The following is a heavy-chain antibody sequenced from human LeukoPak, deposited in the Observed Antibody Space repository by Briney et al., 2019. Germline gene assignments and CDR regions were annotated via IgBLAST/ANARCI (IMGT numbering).Heavy chain of an antibody. V-gene: IGHV1-2*02. D-gene: IGHD6-13*01. CDR3: AKDLGILEGPFDY. J-gene: IGHJ4*02. Sequence: GASVKVSCKASGYTFTDYYVHWVRQAPGQGLEWMGWINPNSGDTHYAQNFQGRVTMTRDTSISTAYMELSRLISDDTAVYYCAKDLGILEGPFDYWGQGTLVTVSS. CDR2: INPNSGDT. CDR1: GYTFTDYY.